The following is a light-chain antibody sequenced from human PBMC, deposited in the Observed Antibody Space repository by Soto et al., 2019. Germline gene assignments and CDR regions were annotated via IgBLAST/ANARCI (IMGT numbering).Light chain of an antibody. CDR2: DVS. CDR1: SSDVGGYNY. Sequence: QSALTQPACVSGSPGQSITISCTGTSSDVGGYNYVSWYQQHPGKAPKLMIYDVSNRPSGVSNRFSGSKSGNTASLTISGLQAEDEADYYCSSYTSSSTRVFGGGTKLTV. CDR3: SSYTSSSTRV. J-gene: IGLJ2*01. V-gene: IGLV2-14*01.